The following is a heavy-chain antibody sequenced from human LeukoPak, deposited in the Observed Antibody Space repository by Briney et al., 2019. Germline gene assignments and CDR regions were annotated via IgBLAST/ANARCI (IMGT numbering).Heavy chain of an antibody. CDR1: GGSISSGDYY. V-gene: IGHV4-30-4*02. CDR3: VTVRGDGYSDY. J-gene: IGHJ4*02. Sequence: SETLSLTCTVSGGSISSGDYYWSWIRQPPGKGLEWIGYIYYSGSTYYNPSLKSRVTISVDTSKNQFSLKLSSVTAADTAVYYCVTVRGDGYSDYWGQGTLVTVSS. CDR2: IYYSGST. D-gene: IGHD5-24*01.